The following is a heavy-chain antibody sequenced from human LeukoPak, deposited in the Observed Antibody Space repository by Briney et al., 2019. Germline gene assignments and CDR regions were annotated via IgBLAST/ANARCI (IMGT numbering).Heavy chain of an antibody. CDR3: ARDGGSYFHWYFDL. J-gene: IGHJ2*01. Sequence: ASVKVSCKASGYTFSSYGISWVRQAPGQGLEWMGWISAYNGNTNYAQKLQGRVTMTTDTSTSTAYMELRSLRSDDTAVYYCARDGGSYFHWYFDLWGRGTLVTVSS. CDR1: GYTFSSYG. V-gene: IGHV1-18*01. CDR2: ISAYNGNT. D-gene: IGHD1-26*01.